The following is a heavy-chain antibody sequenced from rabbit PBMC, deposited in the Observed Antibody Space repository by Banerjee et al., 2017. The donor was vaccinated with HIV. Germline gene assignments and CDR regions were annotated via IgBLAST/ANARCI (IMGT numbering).Heavy chain of an antibody. V-gene: IGHV1S40*01. J-gene: IGHJ4*01. Sequence: QSLEESGGDLVKPGASLTLTCTASGFSFSSNYWMCWVRQAPGKGLEWIGCINTGSGGITAYAGWAKGRFTISKTSSTTVTLQMTSLTAADTATYFCTRGASYTAYGYYNFNLWGQGTLVTVS. CDR1: GFSFSSNYW. D-gene: IGHD6-1*01. CDR3: TRGASYTAYGYYNFNL. CDR2: INTGSGGIT.